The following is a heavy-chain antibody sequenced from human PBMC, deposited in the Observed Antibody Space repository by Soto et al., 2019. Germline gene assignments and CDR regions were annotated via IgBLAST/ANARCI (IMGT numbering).Heavy chain of an antibody. D-gene: IGHD6-19*01. CDR1: GFTFSTYD. J-gene: IGHJ4*02. CDR3: AKGVTGYSSGWYFDY. V-gene: IGHV3-30*18. CDR2: ISYDGTKK. Sequence: GGSLRLSCAASGFTFSTYDMHWVRQAPGKGLEWVAVISYDGTKKYYADSVKGRFTISRDNSKNTLYLQMNSLRAEDMAVYHCAKGVTGYSSGWYFDYWGQGTLVTVSS.